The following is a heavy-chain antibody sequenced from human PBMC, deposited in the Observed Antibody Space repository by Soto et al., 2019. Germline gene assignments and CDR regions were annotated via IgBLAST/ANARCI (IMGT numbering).Heavy chain of an antibody. CDR2: TYYRSKWYN. CDR3: ARAGKRSGWSYYYYYYGMDV. D-gene: IGHD6-19*01. CDR1: VDSVSSNSAA. J-gene: IGHJ6*02. Sequence: PSHTLSLTCAISVDSVSSNSAAWNWIRQSPSRGLEWLGRTYYRSKWYNDYAVSVKSRITINPDTSKNQFSLQLNSVTPEDTAVYYCARAGKRSGWSYYYYYYGMDVWGQGTTVTVS. V-gene: IGHV6-1*01.